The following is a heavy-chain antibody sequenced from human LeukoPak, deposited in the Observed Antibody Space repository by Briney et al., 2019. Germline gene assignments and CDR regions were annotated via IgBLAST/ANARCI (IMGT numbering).Heavy chain of an antibody. D-gene: IGHD3-10*01. CDR1: GFSFSSYW. CDR3: ASQKPGSYSGY. V-gene: IGHV4-39*07. J-gene: IGHJ4*02. Sequence: NPGGSLRLSCAASGFSFSSYWMSWVRQPPGKGLEWIGSIYYSGSTYYNPSLKSRVTISVDTSKNQFSLKLSSVTAADTAAYYCASQKPGSYSGYWGQGTLVTVSS. CDR2: IYYSGST.